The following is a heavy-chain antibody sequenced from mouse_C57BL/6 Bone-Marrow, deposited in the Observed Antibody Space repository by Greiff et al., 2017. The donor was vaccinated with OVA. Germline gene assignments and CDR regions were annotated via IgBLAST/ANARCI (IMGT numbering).Heavy chain of an antibody. J-gene: IGHJ1*03. D-gene: IGHD4-1*01. CDR1: GFTFSDYY. V-gene: IGHV5-12*01. Sequence: DVKLQESGGGLVQPGGSLKLSCAASGFTFSDYYMYWVRQTPEKRLEWVAYISNGGGSTYYPDTVKGRFTISRDNAKNTLYLQMSRLKSEDTAMYYCARRVGHWYFDVWGTGTTVTVSS. CDR3: ARRVGHWYFDV. CDR2: ISNGGGST.